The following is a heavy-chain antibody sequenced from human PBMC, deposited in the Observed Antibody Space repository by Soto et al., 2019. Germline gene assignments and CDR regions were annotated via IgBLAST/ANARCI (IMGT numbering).Heavy chain of an antibody. CDR2: IYPYNHNT. CDR3: AKVLGIAAALDVFDI. V-gene: IGHV1-18*01. D-gene: IGHD6-13*01. J-gene: IGHJ3*02. CDR1: GYTFINYG. Sequence: QVQLVQSGGEVKKPGASVRVPCKSSGYTFINYGTGWGRQAPGRGLEWLGGIYPYNHNTNYAQKFQGRVTMTTDASTSTAYMELGSLRSDDTATYYCAKVLGIAAALDVFDIWGQGTTVTVSS.